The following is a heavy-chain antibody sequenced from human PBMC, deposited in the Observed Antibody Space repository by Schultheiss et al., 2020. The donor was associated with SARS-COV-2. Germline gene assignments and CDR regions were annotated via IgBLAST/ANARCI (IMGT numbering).Heavy chain of an antibody. CDR2: ISGSGGST. V-gene: IGHV3-23*01. CDR1: GFTFSSYA. D-gene: IGHD6-13*01. CDR3: AKLQQLVRNWFDP. J-gene: IGHJ5*02. Sequence: GESLKISCAASGFTFSSYAMSWVRQAPGKGLEWVSAISGSGGSTYYADSVKGRFTISRDNSKNTLYLQMNSLRAEDTAVYYCAKLQQLVRNWFDPWGQGTLVTVSS.